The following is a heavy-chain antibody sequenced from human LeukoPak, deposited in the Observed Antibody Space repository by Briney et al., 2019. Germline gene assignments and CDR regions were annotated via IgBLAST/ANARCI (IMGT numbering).Heavy chain of an antibody. CDR3: ARDKGGLSSSSLPAY. CDR1: GGSISSYY. J-gene: IGHJ4*02. Sequence: SETLSLTCTVSGGSISSYYWSWIRQPPGKGLEWIGYIYYSGSTNYNPSLKSRVTISVDTSKNQFSLKLSSVTAADTAVYYCARDKGGLSSSSLPAYWGQGTLVTVSS. CDR2: IYYSGST. V-gene: IGHV4-59*01. D-gene: IGHD6-6*01.